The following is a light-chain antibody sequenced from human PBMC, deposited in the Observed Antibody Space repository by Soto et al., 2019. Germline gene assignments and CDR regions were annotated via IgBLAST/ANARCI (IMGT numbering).Light chain of an antibody. CDR2: EVN. CDR1: SSDIGAYNY. CDR3: SSFTTSSTYV. Sequence: QSVLTQPASVSWSPGQSITIACTGTSSDIGAYNYVSWYQQYPGRAPKLMIYEVNNRPSGVSNRFSGSKSGNTASLTISGLQAEDEADYYCSSFTTSSTYVVGAGTKVTAL. J-gene: IGLJ1*01. V-gene: IGLV2-14*01.